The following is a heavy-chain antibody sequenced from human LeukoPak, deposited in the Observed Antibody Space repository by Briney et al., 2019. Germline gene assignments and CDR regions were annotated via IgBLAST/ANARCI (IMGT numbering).Heavy chain of an antibody. CDR3: ARVGYYDTHYGMDV. CDR1: GFTFSSYW. D-gene: IGHD3-22*01. CDR2: IKQDGSEK. Sequence: HPGGSLRLSCAASGFTFSSYWMSWVRQAPGKGLEWVANIKQDGSEKYYVDSVKGRYTISRDNAKNSLYLQMNSLRAEDTAVYYCARVGYYDTHYGMDVWGQGTTVTVSS. J-gene: IGHJ6*02. V-gene: IGHV3-7*01.